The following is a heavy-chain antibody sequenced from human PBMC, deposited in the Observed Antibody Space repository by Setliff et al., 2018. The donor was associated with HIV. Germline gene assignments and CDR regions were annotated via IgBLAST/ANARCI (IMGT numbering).Heavy chain of an antibody. CDR3: ARDLRITLFGGDVYYYYGMDV. V-gene: IGHV4-39*07. J-gene: IGHJ6*02. Sequence: SETLSLTCTVSGGSVSSSTYYWSWIRQPPGKGLEWAGTFSYSGSTYYNPSLKSRVTMSVDTSKNQFSLKLSSVTAADTAVYYCARDLRITLFGGDVYYYYGMDVWGQGTTVTVSS. CDR2: FSYSGST. D-gene: IGHD3-3*01. CDR1: GGSVSSSTYY.